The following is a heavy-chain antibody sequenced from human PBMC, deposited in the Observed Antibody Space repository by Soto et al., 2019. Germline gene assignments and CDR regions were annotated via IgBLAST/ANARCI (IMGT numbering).Heavy chain of an antibody. CDR3: ARAQQLPESYFDL. CDR1: GYTFTSYG. CDR2: ISAYNGNT. D-gene: IGHD6-13*01. Sequence: QVQLVQSGAEVKKPGASVKVSCKASGYTFTSYGISWVRQAPGQGLEWMGWISAYNGNTNYAQKLQVRVTMTTDTSTSTAYKELRSPRSGDTALYYCARAQQLPESYFDLWGRGTLVTVSS. V-gene: IGHV1-18*01. J-gene: IGHJ2*01.